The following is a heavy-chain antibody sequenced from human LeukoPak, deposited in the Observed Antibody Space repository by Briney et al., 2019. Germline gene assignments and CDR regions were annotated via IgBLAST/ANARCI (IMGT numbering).Heavy chain of an antibody. V-gene: IGHV1-2*02. CDR3: AREKEVHYYGSGSFTHWFDP. D-gene: IGHD3-10*01. J-gene: IGHJ5*02. CDR1: GYTFTGYY. CDR2: INPNSGGT. Sequence: ASVKVSCEASGYTFTGYYMHWVRQAPGQGLEWMGWINPNSGGTNYAQKFQGRVTMTRDTSISTAYMELSRLRSDDTAVYYCAREKEVHYYGSGSFTHWFDPWGQGTLVTVSS.